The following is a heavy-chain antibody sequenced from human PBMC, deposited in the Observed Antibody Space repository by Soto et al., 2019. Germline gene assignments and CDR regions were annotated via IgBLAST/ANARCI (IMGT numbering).Heavy chain of an antibody. J-gene: IGHJ2*01. V-gene: IGHV3-30*18. D-gene: IGHD1-26*01. CDR2: ISFDGNYK. Sequence: QVQLVESGGGVVQPGRSLRLSCVGSGFTFSSYGMHWVRQAPGKGLEWLAVISFDGNYKYHADSVKGRFTISRDNTKNTLFLEMSTLRPEDTAVYYCVKDNLHSASYEIWYFDLWGRGTLVTVSS. CDR3: VKDNLHSASYEIWYFDL. CDR1: GFTFSSYG.